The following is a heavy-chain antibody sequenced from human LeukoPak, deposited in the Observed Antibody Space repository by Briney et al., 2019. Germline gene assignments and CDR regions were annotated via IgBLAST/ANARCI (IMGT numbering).Heavy chain of an antibody. CDR1: GFTFTSHV. Sequence: GGSLRLSCATSGFTFTSHVMTWVRQAPGKGPEWVAGISGSGSNTRYADSVKGRFTISRDNSKDTLYLQMNSLRPEDTAVYHCARGTGDTSSWFHDYWGQGTLVTVSS. CDR2: ISGSGSNT. J-gene: IGHJ4*02. D-gene: IGHD6-13*01. V-gene: IGHV3-23*01. CDR3: ARGTGDTSSWFHDY.